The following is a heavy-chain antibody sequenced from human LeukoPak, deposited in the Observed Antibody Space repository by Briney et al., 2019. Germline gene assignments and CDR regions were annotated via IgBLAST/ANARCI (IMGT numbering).Heavy chain of an antibody. J-gene: IGHJ3*02. V-gene: IGHV4-34*01. D-gene: IGHD4-17*01. CDR3: AIFPNDYGDFDAFDI. CDR1: GGSFSGYY. Sequence: SETLPLTCAVYGGSFSGYYLSWIRQPPGKGLEWIGEINHSGSTNYNPSLKSRVTISVDTSKIQFSLKLSSVTAADTAVYYCAIFPNDYGDFDAFDIWGQGTMVTVSS. CDR2: INHSGST.